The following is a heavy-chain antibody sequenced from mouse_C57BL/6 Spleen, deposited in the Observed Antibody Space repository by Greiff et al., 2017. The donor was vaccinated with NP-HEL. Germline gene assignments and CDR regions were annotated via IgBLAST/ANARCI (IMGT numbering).Heavy chain of an antibody. CDR2: ISSGSSTI. CDR1: GFTFSDYG. J-gene: IGHJ2*01. Sequence: EVMLVESGGGLVKPGGSLKLSCAASGFTFSDYGMHWVRQAPEKGLEWVAYISSGSSTIYYAATVKGRFTISRDNAKNTLFLQMTSLRSEDSAMYYCARRAGFDYWGQGTTLTVSS. V-gene: IGHV5-17*01. D-gene: IGHD3-3*01. CDR3: ARRAGFDY.